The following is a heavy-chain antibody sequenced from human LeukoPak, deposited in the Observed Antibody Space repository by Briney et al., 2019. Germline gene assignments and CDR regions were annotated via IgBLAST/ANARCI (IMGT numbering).Heavy chain of an antibody. CDR1: GGSFNTYY. V-gene: IGHV4-34*01. J-gene: IGHJ3*02. Sequence: PSETLSLTCAVYGGSFNTYYWSWIRQPPGKGLEWIGYIYQSGSTYYNPSLKSRVTISGNRSKNQFSLKLSSVTAADTAVYYCARDRLGGTTTDAFDIWGQGTMVSVSS. D-gene: IGHD3-16*01. CDR2: IYQSGST. CDR3: ARDRLGGTTTDAFDI.